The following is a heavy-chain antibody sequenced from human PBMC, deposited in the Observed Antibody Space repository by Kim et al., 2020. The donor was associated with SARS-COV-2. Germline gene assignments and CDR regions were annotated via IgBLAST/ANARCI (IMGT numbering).Heavy chain of an antibody. V-gene: IGHV3-11*04. J-gene: IGHJ4*02. D-gene: IGHD2-2*01. CDR3: ASPAAPRRGGGYFDY. Sequence: DSVRGRFTISRDNAKNSLYLQMNSLRAEDTAVYYCASPAAPRRGGGYFDYWGQGTLVTVSS.